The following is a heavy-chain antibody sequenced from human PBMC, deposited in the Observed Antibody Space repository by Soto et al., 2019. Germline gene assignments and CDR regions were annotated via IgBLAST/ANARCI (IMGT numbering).Heavy chain of an antibody. CDR1: GYSFTSYW. Sequence: GESLKISCKGSGYSFTSYWISWVRQMPGKGLEWMGRIDPSDSYTNYSPSFQGHVTISADKAISTAYLQWSSLKASDTAMYYCARQNDYKSWFDPWGQGXLVTSPQ. D-gene: IGHD4-4*01. CDR2: IDPSDSYT. V-gene: IGHV5-10-1*01. J-gene: IGHJ5*02. CDR3: ARQNDYKSWFDP.